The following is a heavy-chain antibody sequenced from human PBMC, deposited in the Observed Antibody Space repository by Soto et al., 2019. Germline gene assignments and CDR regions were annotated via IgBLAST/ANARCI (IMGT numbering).Heavy chain of an antibody. Sequence: SATLSLTCTVSGGSISSGDYYWSWIRQPPGKGLEWIGYIYYSGSTYYNPSLKSRVTISVDTSKNQFSLKLSSVTAADTAVYYGARIRGVGSEFDMSCEATMVPL. V-gene: IGHV4-30-4*01. J-gene: IGHJ3*02. CDR2: IYYSGST. CDR3: ARIRGVGSEFDM. D-gene: IGHD3-10*01. CDR1: GGSISSGDYY.